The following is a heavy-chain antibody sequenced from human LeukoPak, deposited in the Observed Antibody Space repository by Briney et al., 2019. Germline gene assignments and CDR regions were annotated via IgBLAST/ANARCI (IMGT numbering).Heavy chain of an antibody. V-gene: IGHV4-34*01. Sequence: SETLSLTCAVYGGSFSGYYWSWIRQPPGKGLEWIGEINHSGSTNYNPSLKSRVTISVDTSKNQFSLKLSSVTAADTAVYYCARAVGATKSDAFDIWGQGTMVTVSS. CDR3: ARAVGATKSDAFDI. CDR2: INHSGST. D-gene: IGHD1-26*01. J-gene: IGHJ3*02. CDR1: GGSFSGYY.